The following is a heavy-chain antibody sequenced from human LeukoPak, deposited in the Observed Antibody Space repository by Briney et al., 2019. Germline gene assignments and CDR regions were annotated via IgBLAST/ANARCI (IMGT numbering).Heavy chain of an antibody. V-gene: IGHV4-59*13. CDR1: GGSINNYY. CDR3: ARDTMTAYYFDY. Sequence: TPSETLSLTCTVSGGSINNYYWSWIRQPPGKGLEWIGYIFHSGSTSYNPSLKSRVTISVDTSKNKFSLKLSSVTSADTAVCYCARDTMTAYYFDYWGQGTLVTVSS. J-gene: IGHJ4*02. CDR2: IFHSGST.